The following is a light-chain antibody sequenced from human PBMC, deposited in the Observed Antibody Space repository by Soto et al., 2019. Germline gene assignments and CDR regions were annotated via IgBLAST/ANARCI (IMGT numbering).Light chain of an antibody. CDR2: DAS. Sequence: GDRVTLTCRASQNINSWLAWYQQRPGQAPILLIYDASTLESGVPSRFSGSESGTEFTLTINSLQPEDVATYYCQHYKRYLYTFGQGTKVDIK. CDR3: QHYKRYLYT. J-gene: IGKJ2*01. CDR1: QNINSW. V-gene: IGKV1-5*01.